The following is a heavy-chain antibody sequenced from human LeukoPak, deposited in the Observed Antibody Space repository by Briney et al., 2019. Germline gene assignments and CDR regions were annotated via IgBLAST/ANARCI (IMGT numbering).Heavy chain of an antibody. CDR2: IYYTGST. J-gene: IGHJ4*02. V-gene: IGHV4-59*01. CDR3: ARAITTTVTYANTDERDY. Sequence: PSETLSLTCTVSGGSISTYYWSWIRQPPGKGLEWIGNIYYTGSTIYNPSLESRVTMSVDTSENQLFLNLTSVTAADTAVYYCARAITTTVTYANTDERDYWGQGTLVTVSS. CDR1: GGSISTYY. D-gene: IGHD4-17*01.